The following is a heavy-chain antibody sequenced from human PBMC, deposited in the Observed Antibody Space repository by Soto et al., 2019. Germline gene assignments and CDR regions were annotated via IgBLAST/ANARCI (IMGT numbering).Heavy chain of an antibody. Sequence: GGSLRLSCAASGFTFSSYAMHWARQAPGKGLEWVAVISYDGSNKYYADSVKGRFTISRDNSKNTLYLQMNSLRAEDTAVYYCAKRFPDDNSDYGLDYWGQGTLVTVSS. V-gene: IGHV3-30-3*02. CDR3: AKRFPDDNSDYGLDY. CDR2: ISYDGSNK. CDR1: GFTFSSYA. J-gene: IGHJ4*02. D-gene: IGHD3-22*01.